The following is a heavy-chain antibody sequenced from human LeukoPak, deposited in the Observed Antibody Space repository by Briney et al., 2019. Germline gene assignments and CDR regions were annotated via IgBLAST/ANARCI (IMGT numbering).Heavy chain of an antibody. CDR1: GFTFSSYS. V-gene: IGHV3-21*04. Sequence: PGGSLRLSCAASGFTFSSYSMNWVRQAPGKGLEWVSSISSSSSYIYYADSVKGRFTISRDNSKNTLYLQMNSLRAEDTAVYYCAKVGYYDSSGYYLGTYFDYWGQGTLVTVSS. CDR3: AKVGYYDSSGYYLGTYFDY. CDR2: ISSSSSYI. J-gene: IGHJ4*02. D-gene: IGHD3-22*01.